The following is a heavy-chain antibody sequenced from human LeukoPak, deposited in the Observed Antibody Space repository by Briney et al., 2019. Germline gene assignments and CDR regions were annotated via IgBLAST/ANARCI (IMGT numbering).Heavy chain of an antibody. V-gene: IGHV3-9*01. D-gene: IGHD7-27*01. Sequence: GGSLRLSCTASGFTFDDYAMHWVRQAPGKGLEGVSGLGWNGDRIGYADSVKGRFTISRDDTKNSLFLQMSSLRPEDTALYYCAKDRQGLGWGSKHSDFWGLGALVTVSS. CDR1: GFTFDDYA. J-gene: IGHJ4*02. CDR2: LGWNGDRI. CDR3: AKDRQGLGWGSKHSDF.